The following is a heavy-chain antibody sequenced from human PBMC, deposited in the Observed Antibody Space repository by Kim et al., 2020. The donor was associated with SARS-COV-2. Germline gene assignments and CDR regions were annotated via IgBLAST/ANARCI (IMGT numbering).Heavy chain of an antibody. J-gene: IGHJ4*02. V-gene: IGHV4-34*01. CDR3: ARVGHQLAPPFFDY. Sequence: NASLKTRVTISVGTSKNQFVLKLSSVTAADTAVYYCARVGHQLAPPFFDYWGQGTLVTVSS. D-gene: IGHD6-13*01.